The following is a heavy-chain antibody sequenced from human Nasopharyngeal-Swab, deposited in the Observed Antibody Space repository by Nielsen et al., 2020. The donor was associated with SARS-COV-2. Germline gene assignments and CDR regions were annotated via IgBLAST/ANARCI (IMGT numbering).Heavy chain of an antibody. D-gene: IGHD2-2*01. CDR1: GFIFSQYG. J-gene: IGHJ4*02. V-gene: IGHV3-30*02. CDR3: ARGDSTSWWNSY. CDR2: IRYDGSHK. Sequence: GESLKISCAASGFIFSQYGIHWVRQAPGKGLEWVAFIRYDGSHKYYADSVKGRFTISRDNSENTLYLQMNSLRAADTAVYYCARGDSTSWWNSYWGQGTLVTVSS.